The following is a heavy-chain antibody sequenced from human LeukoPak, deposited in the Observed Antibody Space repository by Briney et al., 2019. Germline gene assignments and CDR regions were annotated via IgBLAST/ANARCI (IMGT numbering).Heavy chain of an antibody. D-gene: IGHD6-13*01. Sequence: GGSLRLSCAASGFTFSSYSMNWVRQAPGKGLEWVSSISSSSSYIYYADSVKGRFTISRDNAKNSLYLQMNSLRAEDTAVYYCAKADGPPRLIIAAAVDYWGQGTLVTVSS. CDR2: ISSSSSYI. CDR1: GFTFSSYS. J-gene: IGHJ4*02. CDR3: AKADGPPRLIIAAAVDY. V-gene: IGHV3-21*01.